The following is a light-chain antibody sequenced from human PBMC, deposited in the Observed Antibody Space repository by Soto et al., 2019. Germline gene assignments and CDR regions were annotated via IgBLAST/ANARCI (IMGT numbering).Light chain of an antibody. J-gene: IGLJ1*01. V-gene: IGLV2-14*01. CDR1: SSDVGGYNY. CDR3: SSYTSSSVCV. CDR2: EVS. Sequence: QSVLTQPASVSGSPGQSITISCTGTSSDVGGYNYVSWYQPHPGKAPKLMIYEVSNRPSGVSNRFSGSKSGNTASLTISGLQAEDEADYYCSSYTSSSVCVFGTGTKVTVL.